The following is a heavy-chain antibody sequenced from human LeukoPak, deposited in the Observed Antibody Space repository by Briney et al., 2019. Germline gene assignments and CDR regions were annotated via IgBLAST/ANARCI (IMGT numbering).Heavy chain of an antibody. CDR3: ARIVADAFDY. CDR2: IYYSGST. CDR1: GGSISSYY. Sequence: PSETLSLACTVSGGSISSYYWSWIRQPPGKGLEWIGYIYYSGSTNYNPSPKSRVTISVDTSKNQFSLKLSSVTAADTAVYYCARIVADAFDYWGQGTLVTVSS. V-gene: IGHV4-59*01. J-gene: IGHJ4*02. D-gene: IGHD2-15*01.